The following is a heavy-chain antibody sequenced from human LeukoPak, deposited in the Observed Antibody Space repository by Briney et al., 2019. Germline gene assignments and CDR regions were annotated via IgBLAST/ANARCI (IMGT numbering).Heavy chain of an antibody. D-gene: IGHD3-22*01. CDR1: GFTFSSYG. Sequence: PGRSLRLSCAASGFTFSSYGLQWVRQAPGKGLEWVAVIWYDGSNKYYADSVKGRFTISRDNSKNTLYLQMNSLRAEDTAVYYCARDMQPYYCDSSGYLDYWGQGTLVTVSS. J-gene: IGHJ4*02. CDR3: ARDMQPYYCDSSGYLDY. CDR2: IWYDGSNK. V-gene: IGHV3-33*01.